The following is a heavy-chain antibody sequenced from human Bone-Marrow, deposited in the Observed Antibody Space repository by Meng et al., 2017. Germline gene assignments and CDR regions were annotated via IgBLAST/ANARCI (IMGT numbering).Heavy chain of an antibody. CDR3: ARDEDISAAGKLFGDY. D-gene: IGHD6-25*01. CDR2: INPKSGDT. CDR1: GYKFPNYY. V-gene: IGHV1-2*06. Sequence: QDQLVQSGAEVKKTGASVKVSCKPSGYKFPNYYIHWVRQAPGQGLEWMGRINPKSGDTHYAQKFQARVTMTGDTSISTAYMELSGLRSDDTAMYYCARDEDISAAGKLFGDYWGQGTLVTVSS. J-gene: IGHJ4*02.